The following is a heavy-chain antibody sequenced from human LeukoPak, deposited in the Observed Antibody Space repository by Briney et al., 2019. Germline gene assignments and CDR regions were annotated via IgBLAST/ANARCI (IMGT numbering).Heavy chain of an antibody. CDR3: ARDRGHFDN. CDR2: ITSSSNYI. V-gene: IGHV3-21*01. J-gene: IGHJ4*02. Sequence: GGSLRLSCAASGFTFSIYSMNWVRQAPGKGLEWLSSITSSSNYIYYADSVKGRFTISRDNVQNSLYLQMSSLRAEDTAMYYCARDRGHFDNWGQGTLVTVSS. CDR1: GFTFSIYS.